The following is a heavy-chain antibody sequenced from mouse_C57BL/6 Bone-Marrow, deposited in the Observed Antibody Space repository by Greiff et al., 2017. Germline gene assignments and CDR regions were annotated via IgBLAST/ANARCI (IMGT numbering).Heavy chain of an antibody. V-gene: IGHV5-12*01. Sequence: EVMLVESGGGLVQPGGSLKLSCAASGFTFSDYYMYWVRQTPEKRLEWVAYISNGGGSTYYPDTVKGRFTISRDNAKNTLYLQMSRLKSEDTAMYYCARPYGSSPFVYWGKGTLVTVSA. CDR3: ARPYGSSPFVY. D-gene: IGHD1-1*01. CDR1: GFTFSDYY. J-gene: IGHJ3*01. CDR2: ISNGGGST.